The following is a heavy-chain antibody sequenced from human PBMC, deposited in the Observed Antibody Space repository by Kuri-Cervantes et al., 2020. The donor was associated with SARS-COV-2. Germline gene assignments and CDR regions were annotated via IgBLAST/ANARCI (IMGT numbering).Heavy chain of an antibody. J-gene: IGHJ4*02. V-gene: IGHV3-30-3*01. CDR2: ISYDGSNK. D-gene: IGHD1-26*01. Sequence: GESLKISCAASGFTFSSYAMHWVRQAPGKGLEWVAVISYDGSNKYYADSVKGRFTISRDNSKNTLYLQMNSLRAEDTAVYYCARRAGATGYWGQGTLVTVSS. CDR1: GFTFSSYA. CDR3: ARRAGATGY.